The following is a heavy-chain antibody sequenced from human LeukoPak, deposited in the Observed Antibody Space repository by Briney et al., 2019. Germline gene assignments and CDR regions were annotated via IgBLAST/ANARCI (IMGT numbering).Heavy chain of an antibody. J-gene: IGHJ4*02. CDR1: GFTFSSYA. D-gene: IGHD6-13*01. CDR2: ISGSGGST. V-gene: IGHV3-23*01. Sequence: GGSLRLSFSAPGFTFSSYAMSWVRQAPGKGLEGVSAISGSGGSTYYADSVKGRFTISRDNSKNTLYLQMNSLRAEDTAVYYCAKDSAIAAAREFDYWGQGTLVTVSS. CDR3: AKDSAIAAAREFDY.